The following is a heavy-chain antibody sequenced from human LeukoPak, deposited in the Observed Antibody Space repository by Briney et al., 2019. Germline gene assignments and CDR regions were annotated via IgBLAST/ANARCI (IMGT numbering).Heavy chain of an antibody. CDR3: ATSSSGWSLNFDY. J-gene: IGHJ4*02. CDR1: GFTFSSYG. Sequence: GGSLRLSCAASGFTFSSYGMHWVRQAPGKGLEWVAFIRYDESNKYYADSVKGRFTISRDNSKNTLYLQMNSLRAEDTAVYYCATSSSGWSLNFDYWGQGTLVTVSS. D-gene: IGHD6-19*01. CDR2: IRYDESNK. V-gene: IGHV3-30*02.